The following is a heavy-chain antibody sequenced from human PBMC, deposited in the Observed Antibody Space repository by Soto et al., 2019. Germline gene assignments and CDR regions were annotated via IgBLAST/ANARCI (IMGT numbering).Heavy chain of an antibody. CDR2: ITRSGADT. V-gene: IGHV3-23*01. Sequence: EVQLLESGGGLVQPGGSLRLSCAASGFTFSSYAVTWVRQAPGKGLEWVSAITRSGADTNYIESVKGRFTISRDNSKNTLYLQMISLRPVDTAVYYCAKVRYYYESFDHWFVDLWGRGTLVNVSS. D-gene: IGHD3-22*01. CDR1: GFTFSSYA. CDR3: AKVRYYYESFDHWFVDL. J-gene: IGHJ2*01.